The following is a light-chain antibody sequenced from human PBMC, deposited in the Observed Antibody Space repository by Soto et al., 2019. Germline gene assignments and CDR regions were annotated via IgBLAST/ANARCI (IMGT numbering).Light chain of an antibody. CDR1: QSVSRN. J-gene: IGKJ2*01. V-gene: IGKV3-15*01. CDR3: QQYNNWPPT. CDR2: RAS. Sequence: EIVMTQSPATLSVSPGERATLSCRASQSVSRNLAWYQQKPGQAPRLLIYRASTRATGIPARFSGSGSGTEFTLTISSLQSEDFAVYYCQQYNNWPPTFGQGTKLEIK.